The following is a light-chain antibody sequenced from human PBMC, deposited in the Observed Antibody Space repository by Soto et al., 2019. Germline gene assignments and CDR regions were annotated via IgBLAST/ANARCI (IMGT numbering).Light chain of an antibody. V-gene: IGKV3-15*01. J-gene: IGKJ4*01. CDR2: DAS. Sequence: EIVLTQSPGTLSLSPGERATLSCKTSQSSGSNFLAWYQQTPGQAPRVVIYDASTRATVIPARFSGSGSGTEFTLTISSLQSEDFAVYYCQQYDTWPLTFGGGTKGDIK. CDR1: QSSGSN. CDR3: QQYDTWPLT.